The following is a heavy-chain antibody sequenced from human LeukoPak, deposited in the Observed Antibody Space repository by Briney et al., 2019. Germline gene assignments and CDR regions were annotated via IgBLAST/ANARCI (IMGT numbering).Heavy chain of an antibody. Sequence: PSETLSLTCTVSGGSISSYYWSWIRQPPGKGLEWIGYIYYSGSTNYNPSLKSRVTISVDTSKNQFSLKLSSVTAADTAVYYCARDEGANFFDYWGQGTLVTVSS. V-gene: IGHV4-59*01. J-gene: IGHJ4*02. CDR2: IYYSGST. CDR1: GGSISSYY. CDR3: ARDEGANFFDY. D-gene: IGHD1-26*01.